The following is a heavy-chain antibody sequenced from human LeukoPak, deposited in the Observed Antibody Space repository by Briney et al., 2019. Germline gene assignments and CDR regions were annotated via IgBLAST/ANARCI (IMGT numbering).Heavy chain of an antibody. V-gene: IGHV1-8*03. Sequence: ASVKVSCKASGNTFTSHDINWVRQATGQGLEWMGWMSPNSGNTGYAQKFQGRVTITRNISISTAYMELSSLISEDTAVYYCAKGGGGGFFDWLLECWFDPWGQGTLVTVSS. D-gene: IGHD3-9*01. CDR1: GNTFTSHD. CDR2: MSPNSGNT. J-gene: IGHJ5*02. CDR3: AKGGGGGFFDWLLECWFDP.